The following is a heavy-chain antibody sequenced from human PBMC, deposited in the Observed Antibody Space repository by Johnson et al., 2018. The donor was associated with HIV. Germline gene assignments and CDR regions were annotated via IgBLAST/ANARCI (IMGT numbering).Heavy chain of an antibody. J-gene: IGHJ3*01. D-gene: IGHD6-6*01. V-gene: IGHV3-23*04. Sequence: VQLVESGGGLVPPGGSLRLSCAASGITFSTYAMSWVRQAPGKGLEWVSTIPAGGRNLYYGDSVKGRFTISRDTSKNTLYLQMNSLRAEDTAVYYCAKGLASYGSFWPPAFDVWGQGTMVTVSS. CDR1: GITFSTYA. CDR3: AKGLASYGSFWPPAFDV. CDR2: IPAGGRNL.